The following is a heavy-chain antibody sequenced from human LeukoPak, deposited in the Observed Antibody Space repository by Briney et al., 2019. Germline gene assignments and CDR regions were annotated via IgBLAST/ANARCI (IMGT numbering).Heavy chain of an antibody. Sequence: GGSLRLSCAASGFTFSSYWMHWVRQAPGKGLEYVSVISSNGGSTYYADSVKGRFTISRDNSKNTLYLQMSSLRAEDTAVYYCVKGVVVVTARAFDYWGQGTLVTVSS. V-gene: IGHV3-64D*06. CDR1: GFTFSSYW. J-gene: IGHJ4*02. CDR2: ISSNGGST. CDR3: VKGVVVVTARAFDY. D-gene: IGHD2-21*02.